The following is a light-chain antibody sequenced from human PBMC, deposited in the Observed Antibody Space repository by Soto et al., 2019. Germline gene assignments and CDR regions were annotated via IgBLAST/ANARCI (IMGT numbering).Light chain of an antibody. CDR2: GNS. V-gene: IGLV1-40*01. CDR1: SSNIGAGYD. J-gene: IGLJ2*01. CDR3: QSYDSSLSVV. Sequence: QTVVTQPPSVSGAPGQRVTISCTGSSSNIGAGYDVHWYQQLPGIAPKFLIYGNSNRPSGVPDRFSGSKSGTSASLAITGLQAEDEADYYCQSYDSSLSVVFGGGTKLTVL.